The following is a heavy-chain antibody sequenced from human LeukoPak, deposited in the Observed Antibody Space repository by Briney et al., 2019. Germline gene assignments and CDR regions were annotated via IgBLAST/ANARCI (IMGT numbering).Heavy chain of an antibody. CDR1: GGSISSGSYY. CDR3: ARQVLWFGELPAFDP. CDR2: IYYSGST. D-gene: IGHD3-10*01. J-gene: IGHJ5*02. Sequence: SETLSLTCTVSGGSISSGSYYWGWVRQPPGKGLEWIGSIYYSGSTYYNPSLKSRVTISVDTSKNQFSLKLSSVTAADTAVYYCARQVLWFGELPAFDPWGQGTLVTVSS. V-gene: IGHV4-39*01.